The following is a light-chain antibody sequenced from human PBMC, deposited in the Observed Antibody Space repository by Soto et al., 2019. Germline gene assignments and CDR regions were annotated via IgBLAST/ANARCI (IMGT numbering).Light chain of an antibody. CDR2: QDM. CDR3: QAWDSSTVV. Sequence: SYELTQPPSMSVSPGQTASITCSGDKLGNKYACWYQQKPGQSPVLVIYQDMKRPSGIPERFSGSNSGNTATLTISGTQAMDEADYCCQAWDSSTVVFGGGTKLTVL. V-gene: IGLV3-1*01. CDR1: KLGNKY. J-gene: IGLJ2*01.